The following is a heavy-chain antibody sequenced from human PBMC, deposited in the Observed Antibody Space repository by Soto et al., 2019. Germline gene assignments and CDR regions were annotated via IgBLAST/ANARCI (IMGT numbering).Heavy chain of an antibody. Sequence: PSETLSLTCTVSGGSINSGDFYWSWVRQPPGKGLEWVGYIYYTGSAYYSPSLKSRVAISIDTSENQFSLDVTSVTAADTAVYYCARVEFLTGHHYWGQGTLVTVS. CDR2: IYYTGSA. J-gene: IGHJ4*02. V-gene: IGHV4-30-4*01. CDR1: GGSINSGDFY. CDR3: ARVEFLTGHHY. D-gene: IGHD3-9*01.